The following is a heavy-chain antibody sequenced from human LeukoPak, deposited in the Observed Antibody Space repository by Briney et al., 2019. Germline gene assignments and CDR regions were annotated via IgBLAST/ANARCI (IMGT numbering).Heavy chain of an antibody. D-gene: IGHD3-22*01. CDR3: ARDMSRVNYYDSSGFHDAFDI. J-gene: IGHJ3*02. Sequence: GGSLRLSCAASGFTFSSYGMHWVRQAPGKGLEWVSSISSSSSYIYYADSVKGRFTISGDNAKNSLYLQMNSLRAEDTAVYYCARDMSRVNYYDSSGFHDAFDIWGQGTMVTVSS. CDR1: GFTFSSYG. CDR2: ISSSSSYI. V-gene: IGHV3-21*01.